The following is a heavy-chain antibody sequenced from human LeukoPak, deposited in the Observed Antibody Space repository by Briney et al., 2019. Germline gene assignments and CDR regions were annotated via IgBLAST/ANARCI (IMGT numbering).Heavy chain of an antibody. CDR2: IYPGDSDT. Sequence: GESLKISCKGSGYSFTSYWIGWVPQMPGKGLEWMGNIYPGDSDTRYSPSFQGQVTISADKSISTAYLQWSSLKASDTAMYYCARFQYDSSGYLPHDAFDIWGQGTMVTVSS. CDR3: ARFQYDSSGYLPHDAFDI. CDR1: GYSFTSYW. D-gene: IGHD3-22*01. V-gene: IGHV5-51*01. J-gene: IGHJ3*02.